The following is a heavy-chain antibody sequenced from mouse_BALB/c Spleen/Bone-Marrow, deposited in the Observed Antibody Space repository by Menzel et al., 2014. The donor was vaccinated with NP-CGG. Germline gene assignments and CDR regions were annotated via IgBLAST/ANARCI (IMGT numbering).Heavy chain of an antibody. CDR3: ARSRDYGSSYYAMGY. V-gene: IGHV14-3*02. CDR1: GFNIKDTY. Sequence: EVQLQQSGAELVKPGASVKLSCTASGFNIKDTYMHWVKQRPEQGLEWIGRIDPANGNTKYDPKFQGKATITADTSSNTAYLQLSSLTSEDTAVYYCARSRDYGSSYYAMGYWRQGTSVTVSS. D-gene: IGHD1-1*01. J-gene: IGHJ4*01. CDR2: IDPANGNT.